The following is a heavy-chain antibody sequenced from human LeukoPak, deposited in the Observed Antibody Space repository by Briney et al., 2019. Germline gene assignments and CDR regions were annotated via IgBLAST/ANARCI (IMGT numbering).Heavy chain of an antibody. D-gene: IGHD3-16*01. CDR1: GFIVNKLY. J-gene: IGHJ4*02. Sequence: GSLRLSCAASGFIVNKLYMNWVRQAPGKGLEWVSIIYRSGDTYYGDSVKGRFTISRESSKNTLHLQMNSLRVEGTAIYYCAGGEYYGSSIDYWGQGTLVTVSS. V-gene: IGHV3-53*01. CDR3: AGGEYYGSSIDY. CDR2: IYRSGDT.